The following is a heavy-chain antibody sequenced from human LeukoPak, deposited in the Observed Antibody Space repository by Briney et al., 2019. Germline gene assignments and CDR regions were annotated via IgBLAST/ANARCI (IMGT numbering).Heavy chain of an antibody. Sequence: ASVKVSCKASGYTFTSYGISWVRQAPGQGLEWMGRIIPILGIANYAQKFQGRVTITADKSTSTAYMELSSLRSEDTAVYYCARAPKQLGRFDPWGQGTLVTVSS. CDR1: GYTFTSYG. CDR3: ARAPKQLGRFDP. J-gene: IGHJ5*02. D-gene: IGHD6-6*01. CDR2: IIPILGIA. V-gene: IGHV1-69*04.